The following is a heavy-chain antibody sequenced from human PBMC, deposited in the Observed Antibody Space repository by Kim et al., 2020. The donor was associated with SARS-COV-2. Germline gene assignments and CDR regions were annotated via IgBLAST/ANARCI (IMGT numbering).Heavy chain of an antibody. D-gene: IGHD5-18*01. J-gene: IGHJ4*02. Sequence: SVKGRFTISRDNAKNSLYLQMNSLRAEDTAVYYCARGLGGGRNTAMANDYWGQGTLVTVSS. CDR3: ARGLGGGRNTAMANDY. V-gene: IGHV3-11*06.